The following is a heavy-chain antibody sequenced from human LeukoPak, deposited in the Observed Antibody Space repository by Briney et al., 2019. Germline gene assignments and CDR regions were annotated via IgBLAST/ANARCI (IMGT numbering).Heavy chain of an antibody. CDR2: ISGSGGST. Sequence: GGSLRLSCAASGFTFSSYAMSWVRQAPGKGLEWVSAISGSGGSTYYADSVKGRFTISRDNSKNTLYLQMNSLRAEDTAVYYCAKSKDYYGSGSSRFDYWGQGTLVTVSS. J-gene: IGHJ4*02. CDR3: AKSKDYYGSGSSRFDY. D-gene: IGHD3-10*01. CDR1: GFTFSSYA. V-gene: IGHV3-23*01.